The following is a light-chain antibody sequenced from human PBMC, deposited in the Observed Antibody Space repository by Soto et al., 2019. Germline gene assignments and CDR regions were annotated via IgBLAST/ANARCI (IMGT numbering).Light chain of an antibody. Sequence: DIQMTQSPSSLSASVGDRVTITCRASQGIANYLAWYQHKPGKVPNLLIYAASTLQSGVPSRFSGGGSGTDFTLTISSLQPEDVATYHCQEYNTYSWAFGQGTKVEIK. CDR3: QEYNTYSWA. CDR1: QGIANY. CDR2: AAS. J-gene: IGKJ1*01. V-gene: IGKV1-27*01.